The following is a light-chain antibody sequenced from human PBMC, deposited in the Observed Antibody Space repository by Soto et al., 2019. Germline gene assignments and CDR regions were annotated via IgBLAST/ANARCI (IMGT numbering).Light chain of an antibody. CDR2: SDN. CDR3: AAWDDSLNGCV. CDR1: SSNIGTYS. J-gene: IGLJ1*01. Sequence: SVLTPPPSESWTPGHIVTISCSGSSSNIGTYSVSWYQQFPGTAPRLLIYSDNQRPSGVPDRFSASKSGASASLAISGLQSEDEADFYCAAWDDSLNGCVFGTGTKVTVL. V-gene: IGLV1-44*01.